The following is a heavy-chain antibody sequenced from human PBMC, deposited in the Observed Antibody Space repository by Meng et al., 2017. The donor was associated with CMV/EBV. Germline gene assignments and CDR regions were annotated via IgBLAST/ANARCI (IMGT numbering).Heavy chain of an antibody. CDR1: GFTFSSYA. CDR2: ISYDGSNK. Sequence: GGSLRLSCAASGFTFSSYAMHWVRQAPGKGLEWVAVISYDGSNKYYADSVKGRFTISRDNSKNTLYLQMNSLRAEDTAVYYCASLSVPIIVVPAAMRPDYWGQGTLVTVSS. V-gene: IGHV3-30*04. CDR3: ASLSVPIIVVPAAMRPDY. J-gene: IGHJ4*02. D-gene: IGHD2-2*01.